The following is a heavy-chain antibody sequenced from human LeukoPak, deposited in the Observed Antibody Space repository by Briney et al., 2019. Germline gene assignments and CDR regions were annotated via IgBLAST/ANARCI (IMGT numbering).Heavy chain of an antibody. CDR2: IIPIFGTA. J-gene: IGHJ3*02. D-gene: IGHD5-24*01. CDR3: ASRDGYNYVAFDI. CDR1: GGTFSSYA. Sequence: SVKVSCKASGGTFSSYAISWVRQAPGQGLEWMGGIIPIFGTANYAQKFQGRVTITADESTSTAYMELSSLRSEDTAVYYCASRDGYNYVAFDIWGQGTMVTASS. V-gene: IGHV1-69*01.